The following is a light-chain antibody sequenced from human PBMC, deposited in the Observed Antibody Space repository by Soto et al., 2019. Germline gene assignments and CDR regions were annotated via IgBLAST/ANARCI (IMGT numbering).Light chain of an antibody. CDR2: EVS. V-gene: IGLV2-14*01. CDR1: SRDVAVYSY. J-gene: IGLJ3*02. Sequence: QSALTQPRSVSGSPGQSVTVSCTGTSRDVAVYSYVSWFQQHPGKAPQLLICEVSNRPSGVSSRFSGSKSGNTASLTISGLQAEDEADYYCSSYTDTTTVVVFGGGTQLTVL. CDR3: SSYTDTTTVVV.